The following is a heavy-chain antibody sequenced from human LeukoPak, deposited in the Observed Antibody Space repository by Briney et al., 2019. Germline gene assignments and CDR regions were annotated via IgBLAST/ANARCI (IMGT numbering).Heavy chain of an antibody. CDR2: ISSSSSYI. CDR1: GFSFGNHA. V-gene: IGHV3-21*01. CDR3: ARMDLPGD. Sequence: GGSLRLSCAASGFSFGNHAMIWVRQAPGKGLEWVSSISSSSSYIYYVDSVKGRFTISRDNAKNSLYLQMNSLRAEDTAVYYCARMDLPGDWGQGTLVTVSS. J-gene: IGHJ4*02. D-gene: IGHD2-2*03.